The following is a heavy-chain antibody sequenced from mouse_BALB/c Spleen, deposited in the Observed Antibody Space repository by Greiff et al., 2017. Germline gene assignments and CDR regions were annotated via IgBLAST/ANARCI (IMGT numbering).Heavy chain of an antibody. Sequence: VQLQQSGAELAKPGASVKMSCKASGYTFTSYWMHWVKQRPGQGLEWIGYINPSTGYTEYNQKFKDKATLTEDKSSSTAYMQLSSLTSEDSAVYYCARSGPYYAMDYWGQGTSVTVSS. V-gene: IGHV1-7*01. D-gene: IGHD3-1*01. J-gene: IGHJ4*01. CDR2: INPSTGYT. CDR3: ARSGPYYAMDY. CDR1: GYTFTSYW.